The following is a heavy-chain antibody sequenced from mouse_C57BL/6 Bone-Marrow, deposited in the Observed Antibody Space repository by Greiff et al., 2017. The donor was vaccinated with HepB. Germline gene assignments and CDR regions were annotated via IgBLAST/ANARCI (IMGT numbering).Heavy chain of an antibody. CDR3: TSQRGYYVSFDY. CDR1: GYTFTDYE. D-gene: IGHD2-3*01. J-gene: IGHJ2*01. V-gene: IGHV1-15*01. CDR2: IDPETGGT. Sequence: QVQLKESGAELVRPGASVTLSCKASGYTFTDYEMHWVKQTPVHGLEWIGAIDPETGGTAYNQKFKGKAILTADKSSSTDYMELRSLTSEDSAVYYCTSQRGYYVSFDYWGQGTTLTVSS.